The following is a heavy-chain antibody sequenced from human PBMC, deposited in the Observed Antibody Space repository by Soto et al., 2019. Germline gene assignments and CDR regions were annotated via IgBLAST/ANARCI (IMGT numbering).Heavy chain of an antibody. J-gene: IGHJ4*02. CDR3: ARHRIGYSYGVFDY. D-gene: IGHD5-18*01. CDR1: GGSISSYY. Sequence: SETLSLTCTVSGGSISSYYWSWIRQPPGKGLEWIGYIYYSGSTNYNPSLKSRVTISVDTSKNQFSLKLSSVTAADTAVYYCARHRIGYSYGVFDYWGQGTLVTVS. V-gene: IGHV4-59*08. CDR2: IYYSGST.